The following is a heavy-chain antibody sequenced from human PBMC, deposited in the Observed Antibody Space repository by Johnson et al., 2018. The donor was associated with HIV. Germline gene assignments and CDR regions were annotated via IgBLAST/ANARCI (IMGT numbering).Heavy chain of an antibody. CDR1: GFTFGDYA. D-gene: IGHD2-2*01. J-gene: IGHJ3*02. Sequence: VQLVESGGGLVQPGRSLRLSCTASGFTFGDYAMSWVRQAPGKGLEWVGFIRSKAYGGTTEYAASVKGRFTISRDDSKNTLYLQMNSLRAEDTAVYYCARDRGSMPAVAFDIWGQGTMVTVSS. V-gene: IGHV3-49*04. CDR3: ARDRGSMPAVAFDI. CDR2: IRSKAYGGTT.